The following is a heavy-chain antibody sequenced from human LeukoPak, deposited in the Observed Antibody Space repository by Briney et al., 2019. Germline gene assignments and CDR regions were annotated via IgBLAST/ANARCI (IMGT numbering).Heavy chain of an antibody. J-gene: IGHJ4*02. CDR3: AREAHSGYDLRY. D-gene: IGHD5-12*01. V-gene: IGHV4-59*02. Sequence: SETLSLTCTVSGASVTDYYWSWIRQSPGKGLEWISYIHHSGNSNYNPSLRSRVTTSLDTSKNQFSLNLISVTAADTAVYYCAREAHSGYDLRYWGQGTLVTVSS. CDR1: GASVTDYY. CDR2: IHHSGNS.